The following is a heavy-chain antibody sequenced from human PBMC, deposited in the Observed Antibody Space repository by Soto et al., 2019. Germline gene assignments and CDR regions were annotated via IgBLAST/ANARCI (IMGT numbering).Heavy chain of an antibody. D-gene: IGHD6-19*01. J-gene: IGHJ3*02. Sequence: QVQLVQSGAEVKKPGASVKVSCKASGGTFSSYTISWVRQAPGQGLEWMGRIIPILGIANYAQKFQGRVTITADKSMSTAYMELSSLRSEDTDVYYCARPGIAVAGKRGGDAFDIWGQGTMVTVSS. CDR1: GGTFSSYT. CDR3: ARPGIAVAGKRGGDAFDI. V-gene: IGHV1-69*02. CDR2: IIPILGIA.